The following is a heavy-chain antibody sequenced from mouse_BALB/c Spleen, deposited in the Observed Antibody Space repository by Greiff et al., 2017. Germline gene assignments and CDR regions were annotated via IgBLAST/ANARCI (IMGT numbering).Heavy chain of an antibody. CDR3: ARSRGDLYGAMDY. Sequence: QVQLQQSGAELVRPGVSVKISCKGSGYTFTDYAMHWVKQSHAKSLGWIGVISTYYGDASYNQKFKGKATMTVDKSSSTAYMELARLTSEDSAIYYCARSRGDLYGAMDYWGQGTSVTVSS. CDR2: ISTYYGDA. D-gene: IGHD1-2*01. V-gene: IGHV1S137*01. J-gene: IGHJ4*01. CDR1: GYTFTDYA.